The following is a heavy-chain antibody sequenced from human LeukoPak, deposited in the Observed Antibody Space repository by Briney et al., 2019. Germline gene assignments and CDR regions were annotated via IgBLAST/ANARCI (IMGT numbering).Heavy chain of an antibody. J-gene: IGHJ4*02. V-gene: IGHV4-59*08. D-gene: IGHD6-13*01. CDR1: GGSISSYY. CDR3: ARHESSSWYVHKQYYFDY. Sequence: SETLSLTCTVSGGSISSYYWSWIRQPPGKGLEWIGYIYYSGSTNYNPSLKSRVTISVDTSKNQFSLKLSSVTAADTAVYYCARHESSSWYVHKQYYFDYWGQGTLVTVSS. CDR2: IYYSGST.